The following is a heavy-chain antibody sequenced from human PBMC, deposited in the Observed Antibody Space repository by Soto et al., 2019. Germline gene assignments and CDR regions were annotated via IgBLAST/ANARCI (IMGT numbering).Heavy chain of an antibody. CDR3: AKVPASLKTFDY. CDR1: GFTFGNYA. V-gene: IGHV3-23*01. J-gene: IGHJ4*02. D-gene: IGHD2-2*01. CDR2: VSGNGAVT. Sequence: EVQLLDSGGGLAQPGGSLRLSCAASGFTFGNYAMNWVRQAPGKGLEWVSTVSGNGAVTYYADSVKGRFTISRDNSRSTLYLQMNHLRAEDTAIYFCAKVPASLKTFDYWGQGTLVTVSS.